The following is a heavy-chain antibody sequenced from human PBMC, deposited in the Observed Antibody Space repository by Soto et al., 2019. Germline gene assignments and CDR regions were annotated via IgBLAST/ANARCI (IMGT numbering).Heavy chain of an antibody. V-gene: IGHV4-59*11. CDR2: IYFIGNT. J-gene: IGHJ6*02. CDR3: AREGVDYNDSSGYWVRYGMDV. Sequence: PSETLSLTCTVSGDSISSHYWNWIRQPPGRGLEWIAYIYFIGNTNYNPSLKIRVPISLDTSKNHFSLMLSFVIAADTAVYYCAREGVDYNDSSGYWVRYGMDVWGQGTTVTVSS. CDR1: GDSISSHY. D-gene: IGHD3-22*01.